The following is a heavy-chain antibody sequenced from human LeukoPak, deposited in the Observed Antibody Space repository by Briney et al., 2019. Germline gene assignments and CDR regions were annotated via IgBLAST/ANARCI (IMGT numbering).Heavy chain of an antibody. D-gene: IGHD1-26*01. CDR3: ARDMGRGLSGMDV. CDR2: IYYSGST. J-gene: IGHJ6*02. CDR1: GGSISSSSYY. V-gene: IGHV4-39*07. Sequence: SETLSLTCTVSGGSISSSSYYWGWIRQPPGKGLEWIGSIYYSGSTYYNPSLKSRVTISVDTSKNQFSLKLSSVTAADTAVYYCARDMGRGLSGMDVWGQGTTVTVSS.